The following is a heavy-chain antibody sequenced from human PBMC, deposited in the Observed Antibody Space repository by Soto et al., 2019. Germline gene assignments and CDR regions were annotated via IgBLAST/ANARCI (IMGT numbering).Heavy chain of an antibody. J-gene: IGHJ4*02. CDR1: GFTFSSYG. Sequence: QMQLVESGGGVVQPGRSLRLSCAASGFTFSSYGMHWVRQAPGKGLEWVAVISYDGSNKYYADSVKGRFTISRDNSKNTLYLQMNSLRAEDTAVYYCAKGGGVGYWGQGTLVTVSS. CDR2: ISYDGSNK. CDR3: AKGGGVGY. D-gene: IGHD3-10*01. V-gene: IGHV3-30*18.